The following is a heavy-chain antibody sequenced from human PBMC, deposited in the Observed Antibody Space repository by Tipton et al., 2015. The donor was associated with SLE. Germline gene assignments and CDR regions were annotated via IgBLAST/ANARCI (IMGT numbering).Heavy chain of an antibody. CDR1: GYTFPSFG. CDR3: ARGGLRFLEGVYIYYHLDV. Sequence: QSGPEVKKPGASVKVSCEASGYTFPSFGINWVRQAPGQGPEWIRHARKWRGRVSMTTDILTSTAYMELGNLRSDDTAVYYCARGGLRFLEGVYIYYHLDVWGKGTTVAVSS. J-gene: IGHJ6*03. D-gene: IGHD3-3*01. V-gene: IGHV1-18*01.